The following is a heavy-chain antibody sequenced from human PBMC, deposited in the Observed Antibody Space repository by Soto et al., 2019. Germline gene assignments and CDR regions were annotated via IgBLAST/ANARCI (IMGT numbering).Heavy chain of an antibody. J-gene: IGHJ4*02. CDR2: ISSSSSTI. Sequence: GGSLRLSCAASGFTFSSYSMNWVRQAPGKGLEWVSYISSSSSTIYYADSVKGRFTISRDNAKNSLYLQMNSLRAEDTAVYYCARPNWNDAFDYWGQGTLVTVSS. V-gene: IGHV3-48*01. D-gene: IGHD1-1*01. CDR3: ARPNWNDAFDY. CDR1: GFTFSSYS.